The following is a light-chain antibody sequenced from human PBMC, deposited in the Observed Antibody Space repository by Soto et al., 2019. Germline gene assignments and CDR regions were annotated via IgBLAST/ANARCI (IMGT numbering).Light chain of an antibody. CDR1: QGINIY. Sequence: DIPMTQSPSSLSASVGDRVTITCRASQGINIYVAWYQQKPGKVPKLLLYAASSLQSGVPSRFSGSGYGTDFSLTISSLQPEDGATYYCQKYDRAPWTFGQGTKVEVK. CDR3: QKYDRAPWT. V-gene: IGKV1-27*01. CDR2: AAS. J-gene: IGKJ1*01.